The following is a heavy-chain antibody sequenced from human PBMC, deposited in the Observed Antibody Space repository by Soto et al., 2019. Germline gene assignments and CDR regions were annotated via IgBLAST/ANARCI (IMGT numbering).Heavy chain of an antibody. CDR1: GGSISSYY. CDR3: ARDPTHYYGSGSYYDYYYGMDV. V-gene: IGHV4-59*01. CDR2: IYDSGST. J-gene: IGHJ6*02. Sequence: SETLSLTCAVSGGSISSYYWSWIRQPPGKGLEWTGNIYDSGSTNYNPSLKSRVTISVDTSKNQFSLKLSSVTAADTAVYYCARDPTHYYGSGSYYDYYYGMDVWGQGTTVTVSS. D-gene: IGHD3-10*01.